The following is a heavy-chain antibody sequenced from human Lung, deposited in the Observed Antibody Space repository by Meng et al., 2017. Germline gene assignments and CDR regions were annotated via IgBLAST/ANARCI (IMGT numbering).Heavy chain of an antibody. V-gene: IGHV4-34*01. CDR1: GGSYSDYC. J-gene: IGHJ4*02. CDR2: INHSGST. D-gene: IGHD4-11*01. Sequence: QVQLQHGGAVLLESSETLPLTCVCAGGSYSDYCWGRLRTPPGKGLEWIGKINHSGSTNYNPSLESRATIAEDTSHNNLSLKLSSVTAADSAVYYCARGPTTMANDFDYWGQGTLVTVSS. CDR3: ARGPTTMANDFDY.